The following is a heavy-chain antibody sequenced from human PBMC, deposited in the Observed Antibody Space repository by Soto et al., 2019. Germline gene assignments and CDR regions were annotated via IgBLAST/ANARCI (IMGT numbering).Heavy chain of an antibody. D-gene: IGHD3-22*01. V-gene: IGHV1-2*02. CDR3: ARLRDSSGYLDY. CDR2: INPNSGGT. Sequence: ASVKVSCKASGYTFTGYYMHWVRQAPGRGLEWMGWINPNSGGTNYAQKFQGRVTMTRDTSISTAYMELSRLRSDDTAVYYCARLRDSSGYLDYWGQGTLVTVSS. CDR1: GYTFTGYY. J-gene: IGHJ4*02.